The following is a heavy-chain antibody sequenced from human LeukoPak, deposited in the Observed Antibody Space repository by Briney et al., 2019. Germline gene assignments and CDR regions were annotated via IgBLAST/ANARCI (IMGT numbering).Heavy chain of an antibody. V-gene: IGHV1-69*13. J-gene: IGHJ5*02. CDR1: GSTFSSYA. CDR2: IIPIFGTA. CDR3: ARVPHPIFDSSGYPNRWFDP. Sequence: ASVNVSCKASGSTFSSYAISWVRQAPGQGLEWMGGIIPIFGTANYAQKFPGRVTITADESTSTAYMELSSLRSEDTAVYYCARVPHPIFDSSGYPNRWFDPWGEGTLVTVSS. D-gene: IGHD3-22*01.